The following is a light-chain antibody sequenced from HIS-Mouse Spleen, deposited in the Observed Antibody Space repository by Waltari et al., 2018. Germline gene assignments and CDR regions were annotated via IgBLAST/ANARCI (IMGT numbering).Light chain of an antibody. CDR1: QGISSA. V-gene: IGKV1-13*02. J-gene: IGKJ4*01. CDR3: QQFNSYPYST. CDR2: DAS. Sequence: AIQLTQSPSSLSASLGDRVTITCRASQGISSALAWYQQKPGKAPKLLIYDASSLESGVPSRFSGSGSGTDFTLTISSLQPEDFATYYCQQFNSYPYSTFGGGTKVEIK.